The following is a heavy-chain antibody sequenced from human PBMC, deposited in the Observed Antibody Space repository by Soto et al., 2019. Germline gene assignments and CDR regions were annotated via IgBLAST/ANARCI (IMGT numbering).Heavy chain of an antibody. CDR3: ARRPAGSARHFDY. CDR1: GGSISGYY. CDR2: INHSGST. Sequence: SETLSLTCAVYGGSISGYYWSWIRQPPGKGLEWIGEINHSGSTTYSPSFQGQVAISADRSINTAYLQWSGLRASDTAMYYCARRPAGSARHFDYWGLGTLVTVSS. D-gene: IGHD6-6*01. V-gene: IGHV4-34*01. J-gene: IGHJ4*02.